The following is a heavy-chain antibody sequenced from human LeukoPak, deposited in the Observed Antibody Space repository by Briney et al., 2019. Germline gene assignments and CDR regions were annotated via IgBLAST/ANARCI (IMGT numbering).Heavy chain of an antibody. J-gene: IGHJ5*02. D-gene: IGHD6-13*01. Sequence: GGSLRLSCAASGFTFSDHHMDWDRQAPGKGLEWVSAISSSGGSTYHADSVKGRFTISRDNSKNTLYLQMNSLRGEDTAVYYCGKDLDSSSWYGGWFDPWGQGTLVTVSS. CDR2: ISSSGGST. CDR3: GKDLDSSSWYGGWFDP. CDR1: GFTFSDHH. V-gene: IGHV3-23*01.